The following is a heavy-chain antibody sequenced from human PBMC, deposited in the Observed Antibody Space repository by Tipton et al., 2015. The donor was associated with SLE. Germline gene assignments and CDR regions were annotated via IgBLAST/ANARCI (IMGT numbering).Heavy chain of an antibody. CDR1: GGSFSGCF. J-gene: IGHJ4*02. CDR2: TSLFGST. V-gene: IGHV4-34*09. CDR3: AGAWQGYCSGGTCYVLDD. D-gene: IGHD2-15*01. Sequence: TLSLTCAVSGGSFSGCFWSWICQPPGMGLEWIGGTSLFGSTKYNPSLKSRVTISLDTSKNQFSLKLRSVTAADTAVYYCAGAWQGYCSGGTCYVLDDWGQGTLVTVSS.